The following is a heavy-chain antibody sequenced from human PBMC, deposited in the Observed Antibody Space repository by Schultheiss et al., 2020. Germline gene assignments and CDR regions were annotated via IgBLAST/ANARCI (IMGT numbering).Heavy chain of an antibody. V-gene: IGHV3-9*01. Sequence: GGSLRLSCAASGFTVSSNYMSWVRQAPGKGLEWVSGISWNSGSIGYADSVKGRFTISRDNAKNSLYLQMNSLRAEDTALYYCAKDSYYYYYYMDVWGKGTTVTVAS. CDR3: AKDSYYYYYYMDV. J-gene: IGHJ6*03. CDR1: GFTVSSNY. CDR2: ISWNSGSI.